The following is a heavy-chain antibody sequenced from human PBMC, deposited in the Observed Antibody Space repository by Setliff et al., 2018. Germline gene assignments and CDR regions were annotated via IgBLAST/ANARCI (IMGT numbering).Heavy chain of an antibody. V-gene: IGHV1-2*02. CDR3: AKARLYYYGSGSYGYYYYMDV. D-gene: IGHD3-10*01. J-gene: IGHJ6*03. CDR1: GYTFTGYY. Sequence: ASVKVSCKASGYTFTGYYMHWVRQAPGQGLEWMGWINPNSGGTNYAQKFQGRVTMTRDTSISTAYMELSRLRSDDTAVYYCAKARLYYYGSGSYGYYYYMDVWGKGNPGHRLL. CDR2: INPNSGGT.